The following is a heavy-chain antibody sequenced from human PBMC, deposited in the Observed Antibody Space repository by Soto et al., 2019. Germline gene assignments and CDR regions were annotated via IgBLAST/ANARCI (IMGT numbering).Heavy chain of an antibody. CDR2: IYHSGST. D-gene: IGHD2-15*01. V-gene: IGHV4-4*02. CDR1: GGSISSSNW. Sequence: SETLSLTCAVSGGSISSSNWWSWVRQPPGKGLEWIGEIYHSGSTNYNPSLKSRVTISVDKSKNQFSLKLSSVTAADTAVYYCARDRLEAARGYYYGMDVWGQGATVTVSS. CDR3: ARDRLEAARGYYYGMDV. J-gene: IGHJ6*02.